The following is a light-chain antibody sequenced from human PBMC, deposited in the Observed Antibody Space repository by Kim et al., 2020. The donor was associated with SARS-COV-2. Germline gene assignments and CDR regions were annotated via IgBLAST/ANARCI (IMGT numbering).Light chain of an antibody. J-gene: IGLJ1*01. CDR2: EVT. Sequence: TTHGTGTRSAVVSYDFVSWYQQYPAQAPKLLIYEVTKRPSGVPDRFSGSKSGYTASLTVSGLQSEDEAQYYCSAYAGFSTLVFGTGTKVTVL. CDR1: RSAVVSYDF. V-gene: IGLV2-8*01. CDR3: SAYAGFSTLV.